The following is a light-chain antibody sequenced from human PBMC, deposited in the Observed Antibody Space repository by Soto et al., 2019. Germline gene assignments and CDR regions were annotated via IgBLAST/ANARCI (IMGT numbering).Light chain of an antibody. CDR2: GAS. V-gene: IGKV3D-15*01. CDR3: QQYNNWPFS. J-gene: IGKJ5*01. Sequence: EIVLTQSPGTLSLSPGERATLSCRASQSVSSNLAWYQQKPGQAPRLLIYGASNRATGIPDRFSGSGSGTDFTLTISRLEPEDSAIYFCQQYNNWPFSFGPGTRLEIK. CDR1: QSVSSN.